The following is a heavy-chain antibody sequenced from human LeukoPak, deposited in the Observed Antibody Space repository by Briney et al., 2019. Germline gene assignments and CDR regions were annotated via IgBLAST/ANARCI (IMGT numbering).Heavy chain of an antibody. CDR3: AKCKGRYCSSTRYFDY. D-gene: IGHD2-2*01. V-gene: IGHV3-74*01. CDR2: INSDGSST. CDR1: GFTFSSYW. J-gene: IGHJ4*02. Sequence: PGGSLRLSCAASGFTFSSYWMHWVRQAPGKGLVWVSRINSDGSSTSYADSVKGRFTISRDNSKNTLYLQMNSLRAEDTAVYYCAKCKGRYCSSTRYFDYWGQGTLVTVSS.